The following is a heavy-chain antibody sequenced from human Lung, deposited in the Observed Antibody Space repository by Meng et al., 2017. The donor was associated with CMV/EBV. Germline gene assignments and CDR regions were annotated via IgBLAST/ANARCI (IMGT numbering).Heavy chain of an antibody. CDR2: ITSRSSNT. D-gene: IGHD1-26*01. CDR1: GFTFSGYS. Sequence: GGSXRLSCVASGFTFSGYSMNCVSQTPGKGLEWVSSITSRSSNTYYSDSVKGRFTISRDNAKNSLYLQMNSLRDEDTAVYYCARDLIRGVVGARPRGPGDLWXHGTXVTVSS. J-gene: IGHJ4*01. CDR3: ARDLIRGVVGARPRGPGDL. V-gene: IGHV3-21*01.